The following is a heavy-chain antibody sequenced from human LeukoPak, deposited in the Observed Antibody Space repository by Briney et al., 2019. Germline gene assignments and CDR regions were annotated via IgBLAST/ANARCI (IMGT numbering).Heavy chain of an antibody. D-gene: IGHD3-16*01. CDR3: AKTRGGSLHDGFDI. Sequence: PGGSLRLSCAASGFTVTDNYMNWVRQSSGKGLEWVSVIYGGGDTNYADSVKGRFIISRDTSKDTLYLQMNTLRVEDTAIYYCAKTRGGSLHDGFDIWGQGTMVTVSS. J-gene: IGHJ3*02. V-gene: IGHV3-53*01. CDR1: GFTVTDNY. CDR2: IYGGGDT.